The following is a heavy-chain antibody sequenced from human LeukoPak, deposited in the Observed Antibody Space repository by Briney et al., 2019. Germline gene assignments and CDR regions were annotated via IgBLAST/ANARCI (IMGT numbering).Heavy chain of an antibody. J-gene: IGHJ4*02. CDR3: ARGSAAAGTIDY. V-gene: IGHV1-69*04. D-gene: IGHD6-13*01. Sequence: ASVKVSCKASGYTFTSYGISWVRQAPGQGLEWMGRIIPILGIANYAQKFQGRVTITADKTTSTAYMELSSLRSEDTAVYYCARGSAAAGTIDYWGQGTLVTVSS. CDR1: GYTFTSYG. CDR2: IIPILGIA.